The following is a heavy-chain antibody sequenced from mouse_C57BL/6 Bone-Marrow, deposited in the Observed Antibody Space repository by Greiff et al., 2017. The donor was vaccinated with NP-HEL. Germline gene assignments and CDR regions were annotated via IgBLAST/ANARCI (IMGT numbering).Heavy chain of an antibody. CDR1: GFTFSSYA. CDR2: ISSGGDYI. Sequence: EVMLVESGEGLVKPGGSLKLSCAASGFTFSSYAMSWVRQTPEKRLEWVAYISSGGDYIYYADTVKGRFTISRDNARNTLYLQMSSLKSEDTAMYYCTRYYGSSPFYYAMDYWGQGTSVTVSS. V-gene: IGHV5-9-1*02. D-gene: IGHD1-1*01. CDR3: TRYYGSSPFYYAMDY. J-gene: IGHJ4*01.